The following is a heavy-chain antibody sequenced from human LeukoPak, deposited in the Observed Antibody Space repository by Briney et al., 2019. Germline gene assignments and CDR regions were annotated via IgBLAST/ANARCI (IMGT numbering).Heavy chain of an antibody. CDR3: ARVFDFGDNGDDAFDT. V-gene: IGHV1-18*01. J-gene: IGHJ3*02. CDR2: ISGYNGNT. D-gene: IGHD4-17*01. CDR1: GYRFNAYG. Sequence: ASVKVSCKTSGYRFNAYGISWVRQAPGQGLEWMGWISGYNGNTNYGEKVQGRLTMTLDTSTTTAYMELSGLRSDDTAVYYCARVFDFGDNGDDAFDTWGQGHWSPSLQ.